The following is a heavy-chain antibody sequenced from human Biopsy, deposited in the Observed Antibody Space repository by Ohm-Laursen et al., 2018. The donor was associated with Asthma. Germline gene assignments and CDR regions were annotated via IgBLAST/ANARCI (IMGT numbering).Heavy chain of an antibody. V-gene: IGHV3-7*01. D-gene: IGHD3-3*02. J-gene: IGHJ1*01. CDR3: ARTFHFWSPYHAEHYQL. CDR1: GFTFGDYW. CDR2: IKHDGTEK. Sequence: SLRLSCTAFGFTFGDYWMSWVRQVPGKGLEWVANIKHDGTEKSHVDSLKGRFTISRDNAKNSLYLQMNSLRAEDTAVYYCARTFHFWSPYHAEHYQLWGQGTLVTVPS.